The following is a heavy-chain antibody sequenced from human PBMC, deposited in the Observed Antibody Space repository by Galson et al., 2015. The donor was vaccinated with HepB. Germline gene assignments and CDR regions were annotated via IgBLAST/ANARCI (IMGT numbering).Heavy chain of an antibody. CDR3: VRDRTYKGGNFFDF. Sequence: SLRLSCAASGFSFSDYWMSWSRQAPGKRQEWVANIRYDEYEYYYADCVEGRFTISRDNARNSVFLQMSSLRRDDTAVYYCVRDRTYKGGNFFDFWGQGALVTVSS. CDR2: IRYDEYEY. V-gene: IGHV3-7*03. J-gene: IGHJ4*02. CDR1: GFSFSDYW. D-gene: IGHD3-10*01.